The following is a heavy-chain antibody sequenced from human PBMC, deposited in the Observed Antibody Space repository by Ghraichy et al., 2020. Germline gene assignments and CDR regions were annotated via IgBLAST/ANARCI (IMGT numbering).Heavy chain of an antibody. D-gene: IGHD6-19*01. CDR3: AREVAVAGNPPYYFDY. Sequence: ASVKVSCKASGYTFTGYYMHWVRQAPGQGLEWMGWINPNSGGTNYAQKFQGRVTMTRDTSISTAYMELSRLRSDDTAVYYCAREVAVAGNPPYYFDYWGQGTLVTVSS. J-gene: IGHJ4*02. CDR2: INPNSGGT. V-gene: IGHV1-2*02. CDR1: GYTFTGYY.